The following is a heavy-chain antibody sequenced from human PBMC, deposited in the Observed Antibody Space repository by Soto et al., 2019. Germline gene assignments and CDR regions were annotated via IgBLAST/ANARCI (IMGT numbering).Heavy chain of an antibody. CDR1: GGSISSGGYY. V-gene: IGHV4-31*03. CDR3: AVEIVVVPAAIHWFDP. D-gene: IGHD2-2*01. Sequence: PSETLSLTCTVSGGSISSGGYYWSWIRQHPGKGLEWIGYIYYSGSTYYNPSLKSRVTISVDTSKNQLSLKLSSVTAADTAVYYCAVEIVVVPAAIHWFDPWGQGNLVTVS. J-gene: IGHJ5*02. CDR2: IYYSGST.